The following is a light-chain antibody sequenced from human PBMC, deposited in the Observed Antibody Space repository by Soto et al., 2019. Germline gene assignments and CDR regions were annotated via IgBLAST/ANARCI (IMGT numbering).Light chain of an antibody. CDR3: SSHTSGSTRV. V-gene: IGLV2-14*01. Sequence: QSALTQPASLSGSPGQSIAISCTGTFSDVGGYDYVSWYQQHPDKAPKLMIYEVTKRPSGVSNRFSGSKSGNTASLTISGLQPEDEADYYCSSHTSGSTRVFGSGDKVTVL. CDR2: EVT. J-gene: IGLJ1*01. CDR1: FSDVGGYDY.